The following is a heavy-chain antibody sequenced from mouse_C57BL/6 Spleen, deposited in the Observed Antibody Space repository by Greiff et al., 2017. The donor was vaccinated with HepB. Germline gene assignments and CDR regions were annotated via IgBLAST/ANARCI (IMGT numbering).Heavy chain of an antibody. Sequence: QVHVKQPGAELVRPGSSVKLSCKASGYTFTSYWMDWVKQRPGQGLEWIGNIYPSDSETHYNQKFKDKATLTVDKSSSTAYMQLSSLTSEDSAVYYCARRNYEDYFDYWGQGTTLTVSS. J-gene: IGHJ2*01. V-gene: IGHV1-61*01. D-gene: IGHD2-4*01. CDR3: ARRNYEDYFDY. CDR1: GYTFTSYW. CDR2: IYPSDSET.